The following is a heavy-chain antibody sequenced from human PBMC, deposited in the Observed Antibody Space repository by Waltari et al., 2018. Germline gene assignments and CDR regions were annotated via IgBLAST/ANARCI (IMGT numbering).Heavy chain of an antibody. V-gene: IGHV4-34*01. D-gene: IGHD2-21*01. CDR1: GGSFSGYY. J-gene: IGHJ6*02. CDR3: AGGFSDCGGDCYYGMDV. Sequence: QVQLQQWGAGLLKPSETLSLTCAVYGGSFSGYYWSWIRQPPGKGLEWIGVINSGGSTNYDPARKTRVTISVDTSKNQLSLKLRSVTAADTDVYYCAGGFSDCGGDCYYGMDVWGQGTTVTVSS. CDR2: INSGGST.